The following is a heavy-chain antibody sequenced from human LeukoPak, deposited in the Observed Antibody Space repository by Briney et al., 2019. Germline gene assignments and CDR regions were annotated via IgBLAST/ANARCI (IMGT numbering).Heavy chain of an antibody. V-gene: IGHV3-7*01. CDR1: GFTFSTYW. J-gene: IGHJ4*02. CDR3: ARGGAAAARKRGLDY. D-gene: IGHD6-13*01. CDR2: IKQDGSDK. Sequence: GGSLRLSCTASGFTFSTYWMSWVRQAPGKGLGWVATIKQDGSDKFYVASVRGRFTISRDNAKNSLYLQVNSLRDEDTAVYYCARGGAAAARKRGLDYWGQGTLVTVSS.